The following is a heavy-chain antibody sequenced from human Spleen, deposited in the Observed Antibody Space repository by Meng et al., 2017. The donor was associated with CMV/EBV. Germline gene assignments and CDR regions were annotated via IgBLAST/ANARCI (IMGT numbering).Heavy chain of an antibody. J-gene: IGHJ4*02. V-gene: IGHV1-8*01. CDR1: GYTFTSYD. D-gene: IGHD3-10*01. Sequence: ASVKVSCKASGYTFTSYDINWVRQATGQGLEWMGWVNPNSGNTGYAQKFQGRVTMTMNTSITTAYMELGSLKSEDTAVYYCGRALHFGELERYYFDYWGQGTLVTVSS. CDR2: VNPNSGNT. CDR3: GRALHFGELERYYFDY.